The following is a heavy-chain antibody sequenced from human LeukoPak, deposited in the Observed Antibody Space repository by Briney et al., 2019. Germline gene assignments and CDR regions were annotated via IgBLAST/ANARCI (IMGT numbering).Heavy chain of an antibody. D-gene: IGHD4-17*01. CDR2: IYYSGST. J-gene: IGHJ5*02. Sequence: KASETLSLTCTVSDDSISNYYWSWIRQPPGKGLEWIASIYYSGSTYYNPSLKSRVTISVDTSKNQFSLKLSSVTAADTAVYYCALFQGNGDRFDPWGQGTLVTVSS. CDR1: DDSISNYY. CDR3: ALFQGNGDRFDP. V-gene: IGHV4-59*05.